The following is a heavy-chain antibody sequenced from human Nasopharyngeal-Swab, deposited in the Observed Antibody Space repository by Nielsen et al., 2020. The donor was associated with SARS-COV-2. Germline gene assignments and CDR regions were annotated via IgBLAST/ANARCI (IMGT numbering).Heavy chain of an antibody. Sequence: KVSCKGSGYSLTRYWIGWVRQMPGKGLEWMGIIYPGDSDTRYSPSFQGQVTISADKSISTAYLQWSSLKASDTAMYYCARLSIVVVTAIPARFDYWGQGTLVTVSS. CDR2: IYPGDSDT. D-gene: IGHD2-21*02. CDR3: ARLSIVVVTAIPARFDY. V-gene: IGHV5-51*01. J-gene: IGHJ4*02. CDR1: GYSLTRYW.